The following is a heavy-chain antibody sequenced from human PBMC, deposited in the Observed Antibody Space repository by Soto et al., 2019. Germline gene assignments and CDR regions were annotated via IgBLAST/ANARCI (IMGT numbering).Heavy chain of an antibody. Sequence: EVQLAESGGGLVEPGGSLRLSCAASGFKFSDAWMSWVRQAPGKGLEWVGRIKSKTDRETVDYAAPVKGRFSISRDDSKNTLYLEMRGLATEDTAVHYCTTVDYSDTIGYYSLDYWGQGTLVTVSS. CDR2: IKSKTDRETV. CDR3: TTVDYSDTIGYYSLDY. CDR1: GFKFSDAW. J-gene: IGHJ4*02. D-gene: IGHD3-22*01. V-gene: IGHV3-15*01.